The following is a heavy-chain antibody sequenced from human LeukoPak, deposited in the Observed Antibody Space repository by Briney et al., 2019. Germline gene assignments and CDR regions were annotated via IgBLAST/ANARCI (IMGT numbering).Heavy chain of an antibody. CDR1: GYTSTSYG. V-gene: IGHV1-18*01. J-gene: IGHJ4*02. Sequence: ASVNVSCKASGYTSTSYGISWVRQAAGQGLEWRGWISAYNGNTNYAQKLQGRVTMTTDTSTSTAYMDLRSLRSDDTAVYYCARDLFFRIAAAGIPGTWGQGTLVTVSS. D-gene: IGHD6-13*01. CDR3: ARDLFFRIAAAGIPGT. CDR2: ISAYNGNT.